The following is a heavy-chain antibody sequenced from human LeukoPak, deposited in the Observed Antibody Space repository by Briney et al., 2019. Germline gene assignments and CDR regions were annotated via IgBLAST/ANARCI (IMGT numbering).Heavy chain of an antibody. Sequence: SQTLSLTCTVSGGSISSGGYYWRWIRQHPGKGLEWIGYIYYSGSTYYNPSLKSRVTISVDTSKNQFSLKLSSVTAADTAVYYCARVEAQYGDAEYWYFDLWGRGTLVTVSS. CDR2: IYYSGST. D-gene: IGHD2-21*02. CDR3: ARVEAQYGDAEYWYFDL. CDR1: GGSISSGGYY. J-gene: IGHJ2*01. V-gene: IGHV4-31*03.